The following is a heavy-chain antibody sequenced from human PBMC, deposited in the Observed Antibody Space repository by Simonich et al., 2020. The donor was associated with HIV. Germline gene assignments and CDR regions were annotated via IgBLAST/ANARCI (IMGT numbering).Heavy chain of an antibody. CDR3: ASLGAPHAFDI. J-gene: IGHJ3*02. V-gene: IGHV1-69*09. CDR1: GGTSSSFA. CDR2: IIPILGID. D-gene: IGHD3-16*01. Sequence: QVQLVQSGAEVKKPGSSVKVSCKASGGTSSSFAISWVRQAPGQGLEWMGGIIPILGIDNYAQKFQGSVTITSDKATSTAYMELSSLRSEDTAVYFCASLGAPHAFDIWGQGTMVTVSS.